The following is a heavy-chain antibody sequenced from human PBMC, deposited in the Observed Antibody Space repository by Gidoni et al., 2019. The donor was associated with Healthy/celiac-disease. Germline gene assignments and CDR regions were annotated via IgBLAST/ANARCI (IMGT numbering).Heavy chain of an antibody. CDR1: GGTFSRNA. Sequence: QVQLVQSGAEVKKPGSSVKVSCKASGGTFSRNAISGVRQAPGQGLEWMGRIIPILGIANYAQKFQGRVTITADKSTSTAYMELSSLRSEDTAVYYCARALVVPAAETDYWGQGTLVTVSS. V-gene: IGHV1-69*04. CDR3: ARALVVPAAETDY. J-gene: IGHJ4*02. CDR2: IIPILGIA. D-gene: IGHD2-2*01.